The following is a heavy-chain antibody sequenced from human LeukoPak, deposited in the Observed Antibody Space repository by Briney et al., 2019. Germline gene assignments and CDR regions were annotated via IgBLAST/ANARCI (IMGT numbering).Heavy chain of an antibody. CDR2: ISAYNGDT. CDR1: GYTFTSYG. V-gene: IGHV1-18*01. D-gene: IGHD6-19*01. J-gene: IGHJ4*02. CDR3: ARGYSSGWYSY. Sequence: VASVKVSCKASGYTFTSYGISWVRQAPGQGLEWMGWISAYNGDTNYAQKLQGRVTMTTDTSTSTAYMELRSPRSDDTAVYYCARGYSSGWYSYWGQGTLVTVSS.